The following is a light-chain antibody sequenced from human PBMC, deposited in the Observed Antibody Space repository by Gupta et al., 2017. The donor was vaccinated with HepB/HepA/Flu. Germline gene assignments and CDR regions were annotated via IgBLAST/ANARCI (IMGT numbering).Light chain of an antibody. V-gene: IGKV2-28*01. Sequence: DNVIASSPISLPVTPGEPASISCRSSQSLLHSNGYNYLDWYLQKPGQSPQLLIYLGSNRASGVPDRFSGSGSGTDFTLKISRVEAEDVGVYYCMQALQTPWTFGQGTKVEIK. CDR3: MQALQTPWT. CDR2: LGS. CDR1: QSLLHSNGYNY. J-gene: IGKJ1*01.